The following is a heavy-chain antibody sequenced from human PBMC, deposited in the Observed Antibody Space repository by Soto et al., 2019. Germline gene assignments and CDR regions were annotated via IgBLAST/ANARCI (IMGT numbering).Heavy chain of an antibody. J-gene: IGHJ4*02. CDR3: AREEYYYGSGAFFDY. Sequence: SVKVSCKASGGTFSSYTISWVRQAPGQGLEWMGRIIPILGIANYAQKFQGRVTITVDKSTSTAYMELSSLRSEDTAVYYCAREEYYYGSGAFFDYWGQGTPVTVSS. CDR2: IIPILGIA. CDR1: GGTFSSYT. D-gene: IGHD3-10*01. V-gene: IGHV1-69*04.